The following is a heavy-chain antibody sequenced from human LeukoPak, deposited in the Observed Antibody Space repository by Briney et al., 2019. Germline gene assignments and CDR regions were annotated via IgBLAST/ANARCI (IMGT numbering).Heavy chain of an antibody. J-gene: IGHJ3*01. D-gene: IGHD3-16*01. CDR3: ARPANLYHSADAFAL. CDR2: INHSGST. Sequence: SETLSLTCAVYGGSFSGYYWSWIRQPPGKGLEWIGEINHSGSTNYNPSLKSRVTISVDTSKNQFSLKLSSVTAADTAVYYCARPANLYHSADAFALWGQGTLVTVSS. V-gene: IGHV4-34*01. CDR1: GGSFSGYY.